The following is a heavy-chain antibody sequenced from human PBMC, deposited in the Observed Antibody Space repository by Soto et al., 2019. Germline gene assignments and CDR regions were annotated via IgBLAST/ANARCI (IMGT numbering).Heavy chain of an antibody. Sequence: AASVKVSCKASGGTFSSYAISWVRQAPGQGLEWMGGIIPIFGTANYAQKFQGRVTITADKSTSTAYMELSSLRSEDTAVYYCARDPGSGWPYYYYGMDVWGQGTTVTVSS. J-gene: IGHJ6*02. CDR1: GGTFSSYA. V-gene: IGHV1-69*06. CDR2: IIPIFGTA. D-gene: IGHD6-19*01. CDR3: ARDPGSGWPYYYYGMDV.